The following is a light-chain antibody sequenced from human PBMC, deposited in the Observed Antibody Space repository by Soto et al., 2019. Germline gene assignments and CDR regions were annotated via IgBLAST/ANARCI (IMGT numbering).Light chain of an antibody. Sequence: EIVVTQSPLSLPVTPGEPASISCKSSQSLLHSNGNTYLDWYLQKPGQSPQLLIYLGSNRASGVPDRFSGSGSGTDFTLNISRVEAEDVGVYYYMQALHARTFGQGTKVEIK. CDR3: MQALHART. V-gene: IGKV2-28*01. CDR2: LGS. J-gene: IGKJ1*01. CDR1: QSLLHSNGNTY.